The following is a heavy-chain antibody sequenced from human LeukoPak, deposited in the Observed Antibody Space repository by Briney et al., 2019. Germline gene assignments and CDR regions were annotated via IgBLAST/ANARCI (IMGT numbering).Heavy chain of an antibody. CDR3: ARDMPFGVY. CDR1: GFTFSSYA. Sequence: GRSLRLSCAASGFTFSSYAMHWVRQAPGKGLEWVAVISYDGSNKYYADSVKGRFTISRDNAKNSLYLQMNSLRAEDTAVYYCARDMPFGVYWGQGTLVTVSS. D-gene: IGHD3-16*01. CDR2: ISYDGSNK. V-gene: IGHV3-30-3*01. J-gene: IGHJ4*02.